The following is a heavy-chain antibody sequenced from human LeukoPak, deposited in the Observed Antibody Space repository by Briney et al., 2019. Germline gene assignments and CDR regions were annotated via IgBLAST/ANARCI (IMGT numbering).Heavy chain of an antibody. CDR1: GFTFSGSA. J-gene: IGHJ4*02. Sequence: PGGSLRLSCAASGFTFSGSAMHWVRQASGKGLEWVGRIRSKANSYATAYAASVKGRFAISRDDSKNTAYLQMNSLKTEDTAVYYCTGGLAAAGDLDCWGQGTLVTVSS. CDR3: TGGLAAAGDLDC. CDR2: IRSKANSYAT. D-gene: IGHD6-13*01. V-gene: IGHV3-73*01.